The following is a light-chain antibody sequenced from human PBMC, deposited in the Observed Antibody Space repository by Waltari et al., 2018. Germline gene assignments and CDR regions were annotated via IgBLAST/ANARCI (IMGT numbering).Light chain of an antibody. V-gene: IGKV1-39*01. J-gene: IGKJ2*01. CDR2: DAY. Sequence: QTTQSPSSLSASVGDRVTITCRASQSISSYLNWYQQKPGKAPKLLIYDAYSLQSGVPSRFSGSGSGTDFTLTISSLQPEDFATYYCQQSYSNPYTFGQGTRLEIK. CDR3: QQSYSNPYT. CDR1: QSISSY.